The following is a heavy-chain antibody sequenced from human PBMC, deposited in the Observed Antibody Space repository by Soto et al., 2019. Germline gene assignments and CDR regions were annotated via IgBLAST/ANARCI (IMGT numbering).Heavy chain of an antibody. Sequence: ASAKVSCKASGYTFTSYYMYWVRQAPGQGLEWMGIINPSGGSTSYAQKFQGRVTMTRDTSTSTVYMELSSLRSEDTAVYYCARVEMATIKGNAFDIWGQGTMVTVSS. V-gene: IGHV1-46*01. D-gene: IGHD5-12*01. CDR3: ARVEMATIKGNAFDI. CDR1: GYTFTSYY. J-gene: IGHJ3*02. CDR2: INPSGGST.